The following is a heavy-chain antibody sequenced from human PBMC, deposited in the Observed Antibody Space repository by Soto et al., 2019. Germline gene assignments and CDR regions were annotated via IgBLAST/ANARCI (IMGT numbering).Heavy chain of an antibody. CDR2: IIPILGLA. J-gene: IGHJ4*02. Sequence: QVQLVQSGAEVKKPGSSVKVSCKASGGTFSSYTISWVRQAPGQGLEWMGRIIPILGLANYAQKFQGRVTITADKSTSKAYMELSSLRSEDTAVYYCARGREALFDYWGQGTLVTVSS. V-gene: IGHV1-69*02. CDR1: GGTFSSYT. CDR3: ARGREALFDY. D-gene: IGHD1-26*01.